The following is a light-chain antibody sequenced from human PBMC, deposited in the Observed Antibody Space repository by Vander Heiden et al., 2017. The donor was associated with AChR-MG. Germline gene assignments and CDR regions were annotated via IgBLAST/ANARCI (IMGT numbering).Light chain of an antibody. CDR2: DVS. V-gene: IGLV2-14*01. CDR3: SSDTTSDVYV. Sequence: QSALTQPDSVSGSPRQPITLPCPGTNSDIGPFNYVFWSQQHPGNAPKLMIVDVSKRPAGGANGFSGSKSGNTASLTISGLQDADEADYYCSSDTTSDVYVFGTGTKVTVL. J-gene: IGLJ1*01. CDR1: NSDIGPFNY.